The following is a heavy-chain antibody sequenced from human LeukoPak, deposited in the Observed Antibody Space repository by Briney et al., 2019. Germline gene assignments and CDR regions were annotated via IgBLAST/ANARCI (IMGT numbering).Heavy chain of an antibody. D-gene: IGHD1-1*01. CDR1: GGSFSSPNYY. J-gene: IGHJ4*02. V-gene: IGHV4-61*02. Sequence: SETLSLTCTVSGGSFSSPNYYWSWIRQPAGKGLEWIGRIYTTGFTNYHPSLKSRVTISVDTSKNQFSLKLSSVTAADTAVYYCARALDWNGEDYWGQGTLVTVSS. CDR2: IYTTGFT. CDR3: ARALDWNGEDY.